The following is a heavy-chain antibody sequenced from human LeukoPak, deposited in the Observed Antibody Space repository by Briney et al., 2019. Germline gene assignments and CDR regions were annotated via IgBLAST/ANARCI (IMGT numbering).Heavy chain of an antibody. CDR1: GFTFSSYA. CDR3: AKQVRITMIVVVSDPIDY. CDR2: INGRGGST. V-gene: IGHV3-23*01. D-gene: IGHD3-22*01. J-gene: IGHJ4*02. Sequence: GGSLRLSCAASGFTFSSYAMSWVRQAPGKGLEWVSGINGRGGSTYYADSVKGRFTISRDNSKNTLYLQMNSLRAEDTAVYYCAKQVRITMIVVVSDPIDYWGQGTLVTVSS.